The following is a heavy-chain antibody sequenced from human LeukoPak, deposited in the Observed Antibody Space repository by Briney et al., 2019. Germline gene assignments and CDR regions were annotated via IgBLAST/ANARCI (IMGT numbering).Heavy chain of an antibody. J-gene: IGHJ5*02. CDR1: GFTFNNYG. D-gene: IGHD4-11*01. CDR2: IQYDVSNK. Sequence: GGSLRLSCAASGFTFNNYGMHWVRQAPGKGLEWVAFIQYDVSNKYYADSVKGRFTISRDNSKNTLYLQMNSLRAEDTAVYYCGRHDYSNYVGWFDPWGQGTLVSVSS. CDR3: GRHDYSNYVGWFDP. V-gene: IGHV3-30*02.